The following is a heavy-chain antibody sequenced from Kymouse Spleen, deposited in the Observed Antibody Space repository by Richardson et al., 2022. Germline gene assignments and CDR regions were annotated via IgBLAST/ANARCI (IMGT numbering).Heavy chain of an antibody. V-gene: IGHV3-30*18. Sequence: QVQLVESGGGVVQPGRSLRLSCAASGFTFSSYGMHWVRQAPGKGLEWVAVISYDGSNKYYADSVKGRFTISRDNSKNTLYLQMNSLRAEDTAVYYCAKGVRGVITYYYYGMDVWGQGTTVTVSS. CDR2: ISYDGSNK. CDR3: AKGVRGVITYYYYGMDV. J-gene: IGHJ6*02. D-gene: IGHD3-10*01. CDR1: GFTFSSYG.